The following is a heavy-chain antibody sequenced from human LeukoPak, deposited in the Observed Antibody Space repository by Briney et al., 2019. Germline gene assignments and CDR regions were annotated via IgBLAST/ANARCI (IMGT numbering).Heavy chain of an antibody. J-gene: IGHJ4*02. Sequence: GGSLRLSCAASGFTFSSYAMSWVRQAPGKGLEWVSAISGSGGSTYYADSVKGRFTISRDNSKNTLYLQMNSLRAEDTAVYYCAKGRASAFWSGTDYWGQGTLVTVPS. V-gene: IGHV3-23*01. CDR2: ISGSGGST. CDR1: GFTFSSYA. CDR3: AKGRASAFWSGTDY. D-gene: IGHD3-3*01.